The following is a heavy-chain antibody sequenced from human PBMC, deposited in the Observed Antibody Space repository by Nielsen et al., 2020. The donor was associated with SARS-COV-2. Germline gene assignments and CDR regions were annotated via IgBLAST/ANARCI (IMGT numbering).Heavy chain of an antibody. CDR3: AKDRAIFMIYFTRGGPDF. J-gene: IGHJ4*02. Sequence: GGSLRLSCAASGFTLRSYGMHWVRQAPGKGLEWVAVISYDGSNKYYADSVKGRFTISRDFSKSTLYLQMNSLRAEDAAVYYCAKDRAIFMIYFTRGGPDFWGQGTLVTVSS. CDR2: ISYDGSNK. D-gene: IGHD3/OR15-3a*01. CDR1: GFTLRSYG. V-gene: IGHV3-30*18.